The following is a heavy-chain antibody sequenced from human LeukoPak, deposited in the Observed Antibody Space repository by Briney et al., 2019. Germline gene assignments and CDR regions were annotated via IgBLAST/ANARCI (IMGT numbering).Heavy chain of an antibody. CDR3: ARDYDSSGYYWDYFDY. Sequence: SETLSLTCAVYGVSFSGYYWSWIRQPPGKGLEWIGEINHSGSTNYNPSLKSRVTISVDTSKNQFSLKLSSVTAADTAVYYCARDYDSSGYYWDYFDYWGQGTLVTVSS. J-gene: IGHJ4*02. D-gene: IGHD3-22*01. CDR2: INHSGST. CDR1: GVSFSGYY. V-gene: IGHV4-34*01.